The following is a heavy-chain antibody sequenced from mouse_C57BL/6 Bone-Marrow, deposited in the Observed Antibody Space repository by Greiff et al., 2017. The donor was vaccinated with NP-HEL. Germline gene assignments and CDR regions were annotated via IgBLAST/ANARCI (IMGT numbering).Heavy chain of an antibody. V-gene: IGHV1-15*01. D-gene: IGHD1-2*01. CDR3: TRDGPPGDAMDY. Sequence: VQLHQSGAELVRPGASVTLSCKASGYTFTDYEMHWVKQTPVHGLEWIGAIDPETGGTAYNQKFKGKAILTADKSSSTAYMELRSLTSEDSAVYYCTRDGPPGDAMDYWGQGTSVTVSS. CDR2: IDPETGGT. CDR1: GYTFTDYE. J-gene: IGHJ4*01.